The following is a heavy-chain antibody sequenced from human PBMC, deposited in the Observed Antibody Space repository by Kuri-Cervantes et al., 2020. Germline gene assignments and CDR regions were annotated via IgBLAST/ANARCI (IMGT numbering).Heavy chain of an antibody. CDR3: AKDMRYSSGWIDY. D-gene: IGHD6-19*01. CDR2: ISWNSGSI. Sequence: SLKISCAAAGSIFDDYAMHWVRQAPGKGLEWVSGISWNSGSIGYADSVKGQFTISRDNAKNSLYLQMNSLRAEDTALYYCAKDMRYSSGWIDYWGQGTLVTVSS. CDR1: GSIFDDYA. V-gene: IGHV3-9*01. J-gene: IGHJ4*02.